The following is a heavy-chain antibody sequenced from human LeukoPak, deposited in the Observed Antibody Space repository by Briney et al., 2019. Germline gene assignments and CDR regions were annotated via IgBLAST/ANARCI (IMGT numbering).Heavy chain of an antibody. CDR3: ARDSSSGSYTIDY. Sequence: GSLRLSCAASGFTFSSYAMSWIRQPPGKGLEWIGSIYHSGSTYYNPSLKSRVTISVDTSKNQFSLKLSSVTAADTAVYYCARDSSSGSYTIDYWGQGTLVTVSS. CDR1: GFTFSSYA. J-gene: IGHJ4*02. D-gene: IGHD1-26*01. CDR2: IYHSGST. V-gene: IGHV4-38-2*02.